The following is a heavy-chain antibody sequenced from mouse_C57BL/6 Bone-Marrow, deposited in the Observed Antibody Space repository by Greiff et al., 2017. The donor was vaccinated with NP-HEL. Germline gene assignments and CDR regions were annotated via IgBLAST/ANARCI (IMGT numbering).Heavy chain of an antibody. CDR2: IDPSDSYT. V-gene: IGHV1-69*01. CDR1: GYTFTSYW. CDR3: AREGGNYGRFAY. J-gene: IGHJ3*01. D-gene: IGHD2-1*01. Sequence: QVQLQQPGAELVMPGASVKLSCKASGYTFTSYWMHWVKQRPGQGLEWIGEIDPSDSYTNYNQKFKGKSTLTVDKSSSTAYMQLSSLTSEDSAVDYCAREGGNYGRFAYWGQGTLVTVSA.